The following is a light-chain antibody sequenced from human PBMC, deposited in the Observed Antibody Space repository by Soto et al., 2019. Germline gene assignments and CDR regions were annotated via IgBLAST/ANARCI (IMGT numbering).Light chain of an antibody. CDR1: QGVSSS. V-gene: IGKV1-8*01. CDR3: QHYYNYPWT. CDR2: AAS. J-gene: IGKJ1*01. Sequence: AIRMTQSPSSLSASTGDRVTITCRASQGVSSSLAWYQQKPGKVPKLLIYAASTLQSGVPSRFSGSESGTDFTLTISCLQSEDFATYYCQHYYNYPWTFGQGTKVEIK.